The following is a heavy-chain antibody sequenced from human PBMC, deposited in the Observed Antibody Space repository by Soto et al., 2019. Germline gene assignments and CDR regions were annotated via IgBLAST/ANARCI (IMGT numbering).Heavy chain of an antibody. D-gene: IGHD2-2*01. CDR3: ARDPPQHYYYYGMDV. CDR1: GGTFSSYA. Sequence: SVKVSCKASGGTFSSYAISWVRQAPGQGLEWMGGIIPIFGTANYAQKFQGRVTITADESTSTAYKELSSLRSEDTAVYYCARDPPQHYYYYGMDVWGQGTTVTVSS. J-gene: IGHJ6*02. CDR2: IIPIFGTA. V-gene: IGHV1-69*13.